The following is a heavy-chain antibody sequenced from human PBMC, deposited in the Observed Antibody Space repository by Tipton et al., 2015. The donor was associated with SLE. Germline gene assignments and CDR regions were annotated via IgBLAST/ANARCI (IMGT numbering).Heavy chain of an antibody. CDR3: ARDGSRIAAAGYDY. Sequence: TLSLTCTVSGGPISSYYWSWIRQPAGKGLEWIGRIYTSGSTNYNPSLKSRVTMSVDTSKNQFSLKLSSVTAADTAVYYCARDGSRIAAAGYDYWGQGTLVTVSS. CDR1: GGPISSYY. V-gene: IGHV4-4*07. D-gene: IGHD6-13*01. J-gene: IGHJ4*02. CDR2: IYTSGST.